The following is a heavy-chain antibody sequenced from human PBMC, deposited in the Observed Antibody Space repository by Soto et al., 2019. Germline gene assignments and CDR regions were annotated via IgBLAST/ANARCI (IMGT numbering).Heavy chain of an antibody. V-gene: IGHV3-11*06. CDR3: ARDRDCGGGSCYSRAFDF. CDR1: GFTFSDYY. Sequence: PGGSLRLSCAASGFTFSDYYMSWIRQAPGKGLEWVSYISSSSSYTNYADSVKGRFTISRDNAKNSLYLQMNSLRAEDTAVYYCARDRDCGGGSCYSRAFDFSGQGPMVTVSS. J-gene: IGHJ3*01. CDR2: ISSSSSYT. D-gene: IGHD2-15*01.